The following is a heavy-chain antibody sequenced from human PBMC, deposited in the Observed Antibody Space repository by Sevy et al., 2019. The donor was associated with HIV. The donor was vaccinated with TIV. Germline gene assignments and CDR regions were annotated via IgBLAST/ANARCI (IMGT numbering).Heavy chain of an antibody. V-gene: IGHV3-30*04. CDR1: GFTFSSYA. CDR3: ARDLKWIQLWYEQEWFDP. CDR2: ISYDGSNK. D-gene: IGHD5-18*01. J-gene: IGHJ5*02. Sequence: GGSLRLSCAASGFTFSSYAMHWVRQAPGKGLEWVAVISYDGSNKYYADSVKGRFTISRDNSKNTLYRQMNSLRAEDTAVYYCARDLKWIQLWYEQEWFDPWGQGTLVTVSS.